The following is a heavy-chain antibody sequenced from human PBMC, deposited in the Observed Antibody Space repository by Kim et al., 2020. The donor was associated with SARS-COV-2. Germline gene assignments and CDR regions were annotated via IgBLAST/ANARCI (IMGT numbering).Heavy chain of an antibody. CDR3: ARKDKDGDNYFWFDP. CDR1: GYSFTNYW. V-gene: IGHV5-51*01. D-gene: IGHD2-21*01. CDR2: IWPGDSDT. Sequence: GESLKISCTGSGYSFTNYWVAWLRQTPGEGLEWMGIIWPGDSDTRYSPSFQGQVTISADKSIRTVYLQWSSLKASDTATYYCARKDKDGDNYFWFDPWGQGTLVTVSS. J-gene: IGHJ5*02.